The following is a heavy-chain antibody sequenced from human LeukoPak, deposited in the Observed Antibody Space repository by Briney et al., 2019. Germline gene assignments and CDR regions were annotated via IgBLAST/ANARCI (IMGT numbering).Heavy chain of an antibody. J-gene: IGHJ3*01. CDR2: IDPNNGET. Sequence: ASLKVSCEGSGYMFDVFYMHWVRQGPRQELEWMGWIDPNNGETVYSQEFQGRVTMTRDTSIATAYMELTSLTFDYSAVYYCVTSGGLPSNTLSVWGQGTKVTVSS. D-gene: IGHD2-15*01. CDR3: VTSGGLPSNTLSV. CDR1: GYMFDVFY. V-gene: IGHV1-2*02.